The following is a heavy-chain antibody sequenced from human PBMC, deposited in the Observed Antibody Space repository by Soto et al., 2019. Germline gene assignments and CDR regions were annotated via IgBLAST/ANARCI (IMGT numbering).Heavy chain of an antibody. CDR3: ARVCYDFWSGYPTYYYHYGMDV. CDR2: INHSGST. CDR1: GGSFSGYY. D-gene: IGHD3-3*01. J-gene: IGHJ6*02. V-gene: IGHV4-34*01. Sequence: PSETLSLTCAVYGGSFSGYYWSWIRQPPGKGLEWIGEINHSGSTNYNPSLKSRVTISVDTSKNQFSLKLSSVTAADTAVYYCARVCYDFWSGYPTYYYHYGMDVWGQGTTVTVSS.